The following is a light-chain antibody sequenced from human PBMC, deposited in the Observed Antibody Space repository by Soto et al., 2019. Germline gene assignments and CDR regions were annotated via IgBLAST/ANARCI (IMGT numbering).Light chain of an antibody. Sequence: DIQMTQSPSTLSASLGDRVTITCRASQSISSWLDWYQQKPGKAPKLLIRKASTLESGVPSRFSGIASGTACTLAISSLQPDDFATYYCQQYNSYRTFGQGTKLEI. CDR1: QSISSW. CDR2: KAS. CDR3: QQYNSYRT. V-gene: IGKV1-5*03. J-gene: IGKJ1*01.